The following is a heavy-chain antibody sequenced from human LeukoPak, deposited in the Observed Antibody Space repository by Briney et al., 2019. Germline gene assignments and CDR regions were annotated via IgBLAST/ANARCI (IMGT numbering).Heavy chain of an antibody. Sequence: PGGSLRLSCAASGFTFSSYSMNWVRQAPGKGLEWVANIKQDGSKKSYVDFVKGRFTISRDNAKNSLYLQMNSLRAEDTAIYYCTRVGYIDEGIDYWGQGTLVTVSS. D-gene: IGHD5-24*01. CDR1: GFTFSSYS. J-gene: IGHJ4*02. CDR2: IKQDGSKK. V-gene: IGHV3-7*04. CDR3: TRVGYIDEGIDY.